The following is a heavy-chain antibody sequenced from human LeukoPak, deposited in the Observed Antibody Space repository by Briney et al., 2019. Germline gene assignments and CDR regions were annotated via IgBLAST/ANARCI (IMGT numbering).Heavy chain of an antibody. CDR3: ARETDSSGYWVDY. D-gene: IGHD3-22*01. V-gene: IGHV3-11*04. Sequence: PGGSLRLSCAASGFTFSDYYMSWIRQAPGKGLEWVSYISSSGSTIYYADSVKGRFTISRDNAKNTLYLQMNSLRAEDTAVYYCARETDSSGYWVDYWGQGTLVTVSS. CDR2: ISSSGSTI. CDR1: GFTFSDYY. J-gene: IGHJ4*02.